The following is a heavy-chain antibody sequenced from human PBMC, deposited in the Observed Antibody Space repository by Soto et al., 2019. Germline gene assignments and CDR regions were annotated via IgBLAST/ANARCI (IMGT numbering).Heavy chain of an antibody. V-gene: IGHV1-18*01. Sequence: ASVKVSCKASGYTFTSYGISWVRQAPGQGLEWMGWISAYNGNTNYAQKLQGRVTMTTDTSTSTAYMELRSLKSDDTAVYYCARDPPIAFCGGDCYSFPLYYGMDVWGQGTTVTSP. CDR3: ARDPPIAFCGGDCYSFPLYYGMDV. D-gene: IGHD2-21*02. CDR1: GYTFTSYG. J-gene: IGHJ6*02. CDR2: ISAYNGNT.